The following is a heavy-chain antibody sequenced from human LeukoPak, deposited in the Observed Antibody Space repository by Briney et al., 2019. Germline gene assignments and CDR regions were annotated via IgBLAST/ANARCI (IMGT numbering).Heavy chain of an antibody. V-gene: IGHV4-30-4*01. J-gene: IGHJ3*01. CDR3: ARPMTAVVHGAFDX. D-gene: IGHD4-23*01. CDR1: GGSISSGDYY. CDR2: IYYSGST. Sequence: PSQTLSLTCTVSGGSISSGDYYWSWIRQPPGKGLEWIGYIYYSGSTYYNPSLKSRVTISVDTSKNQFSLKLSSVTAADTAVYYCARPMTAVVHGAFDXXXQGTXXTVXS.